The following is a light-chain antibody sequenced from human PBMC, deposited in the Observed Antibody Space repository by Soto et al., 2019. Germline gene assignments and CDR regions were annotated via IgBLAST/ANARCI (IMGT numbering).Light chain of an antibody. CDR3: HSYDSSLTVVL. Sequence: QLVLTQPPSVSGAQGWRFTISSPGSTSNIGAGYGVNWYQQLPGLVPKLLIYGRTRRPPGVPERFSGSKSDTSASLAITGLQAEDEAHYYCHSYDSSLTVVLFGGGTKLTVL. V-gene: IGLV1-40*01. J-gene: IGLJ2*01. CDR1: TSNIGAGYG. CDR2: GRT.